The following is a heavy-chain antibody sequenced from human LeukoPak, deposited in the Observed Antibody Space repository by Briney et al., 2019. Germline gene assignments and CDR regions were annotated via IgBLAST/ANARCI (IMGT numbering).Heavy chain of an antibody. CDR3: ARVRHGEIFGVAANYFDY. CDR2: INPSGGST. V-gene: IGHV1-46*01. D-gene: IGHD3-3*01. J-gene: IGHJ4*02. Sequence: ASVKVSCKASGYTFTSYYMHWVRQAPGQGLEWMGIINPSGGSTSYAQKFQGRVTMTRDTSKNQFSLKLSSVTAADTAVYYCARVRHGEIFGVAANYFDYWGQGTLVTVSS. CDR1: GYTFTSYY.